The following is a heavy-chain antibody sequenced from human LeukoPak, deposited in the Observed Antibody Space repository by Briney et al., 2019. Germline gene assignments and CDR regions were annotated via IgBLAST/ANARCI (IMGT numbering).Heavy chain of an antibody. V-gene: IGHV3-11*05. CDR3: AREIRVGTASGQGRHDYFAY. D-gene: IGHD2-21*02. CDR2: ISTSSRYT. Sequence: PGGSLRLSCAASGLTFSDHYMSWVRQAPGKGLEWVSYISTSSRYTNYADSVKGRFTISRDNAKNSLYLQMNSLRAEDTAVYYCAREIRVGTASGQGRHDYFAYGGQGTVVTVSS. CDR1: GLTFSDHY. J-gene: IGHJ4*02.